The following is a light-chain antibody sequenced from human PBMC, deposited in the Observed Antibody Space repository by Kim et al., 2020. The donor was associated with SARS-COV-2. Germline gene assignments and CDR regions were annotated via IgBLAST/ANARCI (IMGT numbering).Light chain of an antibody. Sequence: ASGGDRVTITCRASQGISSSLAWFQQIPGKAPKLLIYDASTLRSGVPSRFSGSGSGTDFTLAISSLQPEDFATYYCQQFKNYPHTFGGGTKVDIK. CDR3: QQFKNYPHT. CDR1: QGISSS. V-gene: IGKV1D-13*01. CDR2: DAS. J-gene: IGKJ4*01.